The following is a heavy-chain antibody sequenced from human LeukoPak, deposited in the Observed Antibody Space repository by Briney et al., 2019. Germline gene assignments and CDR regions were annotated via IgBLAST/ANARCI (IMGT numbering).Heavy chain of an antibody. V-gene: IGHV1-69*04. CDR3: ARVTYDSSEGAFDI. D-gene: IGHD3-22*01. CDR2: IIPILGIA. Sequence: SVKVSCKASGGTFSSYAISWVRQAPGQGLEWMGRIIPILGIANYAQKFQGRVTITADKSTSTAYMELSSLRSEDTAVYYCARVTYDSSEGAFDIWGQGTMVTVSS. CDR1: GGTFSSYA. J-gene: IGHJ3*02.